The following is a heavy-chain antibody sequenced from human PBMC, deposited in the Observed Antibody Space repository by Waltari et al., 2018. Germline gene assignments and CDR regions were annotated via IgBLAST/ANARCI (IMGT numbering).Heavy chain of an antibody. V-gene: IGHV3-53*01. CDR3: AREFRGTAAAGYFDY. CDR2: IYSGGST. CDR1: GFTVSSNY. D-gene: IGHD6-13*01. Sequence: QLVESGGGLIQPGGSLRLSCAASGFTVSSNYMSWVRQAPGKGLEWVSVIYSGGSTYYADSVKGRFTISRDNSKNTLYLQMNSLRAEDTAVYYCAREFRGTAAAGYFDYWGQGTLVTVSS. J-gene: IGHJ4*02.